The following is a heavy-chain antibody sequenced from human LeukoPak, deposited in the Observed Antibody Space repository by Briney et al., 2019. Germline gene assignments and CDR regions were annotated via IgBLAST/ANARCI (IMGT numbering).Heavy chain of an antibody. D-gene: IGHD5-24*01. CDR3: ARDEMATITIHYYYYYMDV. CDR2: ISSSSSTI. Sequence: GGSLRLSCAASGFTFSSYSMNWVRQAPGKGLEWVSYISSSSSTIYYADSVKGRFTISRDNAKNSLYLQMNSLRAEDTAVYYCARDEMATITIHYYYYYMDVWGKGTTVTVSS. CDR1: GFTFSSYS. V-gene: IGHV3-48*01. J-gene: IGHJ6*03.